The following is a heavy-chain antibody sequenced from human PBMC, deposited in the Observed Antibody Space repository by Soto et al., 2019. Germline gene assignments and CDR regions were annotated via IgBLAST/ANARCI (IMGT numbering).Heavy chain of an antibody. Sequence: SETLSLTCTVSGGSISSYYWSWIRQPPGKGLEWIGYIYYSGSTNYNPSLKSRVTISVDTSKNQFSLKLSSVTAADTAVYYCARAGGSETPLYYYYYYMDVWGKGTTVTVSS. J-gene: IGHJ6*03. CDR3: ARAGGSETPLYYYYYYMDV. D-gene: IGHD3-10*01. V-gene: IGHV4-59*01. CDR1: GGSISSYY. CDR2: IYYSGST.